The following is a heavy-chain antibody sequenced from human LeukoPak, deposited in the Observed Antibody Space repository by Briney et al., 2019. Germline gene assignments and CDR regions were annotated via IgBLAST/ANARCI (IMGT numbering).Heavy chain of an antibody. Sequence: GGSLRLSCAASGFTFSSYAMSWVRQAPGKGLEWVSAIGTTGDTYYPGSVKGRFTISRENAKNSLYLQMNSLRAGDTAVYYCARDRGGGHMDVWGKGTTVTISS. CDR1: GFTFSSYA. CDR3: ARDRGGGHMDV. J-gene: IGHJ6*03. D-gene: IGHD2-15*01. V-gene: IGHV3-13*01. CDR2: IGTTGDT.